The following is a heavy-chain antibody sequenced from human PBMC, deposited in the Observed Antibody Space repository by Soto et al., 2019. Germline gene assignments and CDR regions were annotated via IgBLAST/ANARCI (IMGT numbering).Heavy chain of an antibody. V-gene: IGHV1-69*01. CDR2: FIPIFGTA. CDR3: ARAYDFWSGYSHYGMDV. Sequence: QVQLVQSGAEVKKPGSSVKVSCKASGGTFSSYAISWVRQAPGQGLEWMGGFIPIFGTANYAQKFQGRVTITADESTSTAYMELSSLRSEDTAVYYCARAYDFWSGYSHYGMDVWGQGTTVTVSS. CDR1: GGTFSSYA. J-gene: IGHJ6*02. D-gene: IGHD3-3*01.